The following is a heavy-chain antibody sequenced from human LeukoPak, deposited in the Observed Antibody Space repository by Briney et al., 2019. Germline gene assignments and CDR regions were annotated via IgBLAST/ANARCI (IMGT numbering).Heavy chain of an antibody. J-gene: IGHJ4*02. V-gene: IGHV3-48*04. CDR1: GFTFSSYA. CDR3: ARGVRFGELGAVY. Sequence: PGGSLRLSCAASGFTFSSYAMSWVRQAPGKGLEWISYISGSGSTIYYADSVKGRLTISRDNAKNSLYLQMNSLRAEDTAVYYCARGVRFGELGAVYWGQGTLVTVSS. D-gene: IGHD3-10*01. CDR2: ISGSGSTI.